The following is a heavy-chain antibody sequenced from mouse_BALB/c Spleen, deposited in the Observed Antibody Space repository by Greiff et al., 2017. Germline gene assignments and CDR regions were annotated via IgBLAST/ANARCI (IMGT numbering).Heavy chain of an antibody. J-gene: IGHJ3*01. CDR2: INSNGGST. CDR3: ARGRSWFAY. V-gene: IGHV5-6-3*01. Sequence: VQLKESGGGLVQPGGSLKLSCAASGFTFSSYGMSWVRQTPDKRLELVATINSNGGSTYYPDSVKGRFTISRDNAKNTLYLQMSSLKSEDTAMYYCARGRSWFAYWGQGTLVTVSA. CDR1: GFTFSSYG.